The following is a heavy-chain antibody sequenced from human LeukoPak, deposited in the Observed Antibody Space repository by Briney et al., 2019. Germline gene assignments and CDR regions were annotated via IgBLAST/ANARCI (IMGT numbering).Heavy chain of an antibody. Sequence: PGGSLRLSCAASGITFTTYAMSWVRQAPGKGLEWVSGISGSGGSTHYAESVKGRFTTSRDSSKNTLYLQMNSLRAEDTAVYYCAKGSGDSGYDYFFDYWGQGSLVTVSS. V-gene: IGHV3-23*01. J-gene: IGHJ4*02. CDR2: ISGSGGST. D-gene: IGHD5-12*01. CDR3: AKGSGDSGYDYFFDY. CDR1: GITFTTYA.